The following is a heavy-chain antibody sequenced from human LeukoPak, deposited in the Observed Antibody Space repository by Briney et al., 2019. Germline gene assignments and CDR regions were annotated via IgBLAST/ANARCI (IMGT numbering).Heavy chain of an antibody. CDR3: AREGTAMVTVRWFDP. J-gene: IGHJ5*02. CDR2: IIPIFGTA. D-gene: IGHD5-18*01. CDR1: GGTFSSYA. Sequence: SVKVSCKASGGTFSSYAISWVRQAPGQGLEWMGGIIPIFGTANYAQKFQGRVTITADESTSTAYMELSSLRSEDTAVYYCAREGTAMVTVRWFDPWGQGTLVTVSS. V-gene: IGHV1-69*13.